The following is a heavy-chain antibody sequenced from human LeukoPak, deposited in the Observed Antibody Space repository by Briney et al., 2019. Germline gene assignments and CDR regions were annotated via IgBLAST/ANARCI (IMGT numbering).Heavy chain of an antibody. CDR2: IYYSGST. D-gene: IGHD5-18*01. CDR3: AREKIQLMNYFDY. Sequence: SETLSLTCTVSGGSISSGDYYWSWIRQPPGKGLEWIGYIYYSGSTYYNPSLKSRVTISVDTSKNQFSLKLSSVTAADTGVYYCAREKIQLMNYFDYWGQGTLVTVSS. V-gene: IGHV4-30-4*01. CDR1: GGSISSGDYY. J-gene: IGHJ4*02.